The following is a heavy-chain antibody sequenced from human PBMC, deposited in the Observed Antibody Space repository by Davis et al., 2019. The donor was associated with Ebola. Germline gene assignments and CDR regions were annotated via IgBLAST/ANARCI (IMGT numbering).Heavy chain of an antibody. V-gene: IGHV4-34*01. CDR1: GGSFSGYY. CDR3: AVWFTTVTTESGY. Sequence: SETLSLTCAVYGGSFSGYYWSWIRQPPGKGLEWIGEINHSGSTNYNPSLKSRVTISVDTSKNQFSLKLSSVTAADTAVYYCAVWFTTVTTESGYWGQGTLVTVSS. CDR2: INHSGST. J-gene: IGHJ4*02. D-gene: IGHD4-17*01.